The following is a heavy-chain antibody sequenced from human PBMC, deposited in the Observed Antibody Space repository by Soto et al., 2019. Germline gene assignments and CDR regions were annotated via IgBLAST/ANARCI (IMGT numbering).Heavy chain of an antibody. D-gene: IGHD3-3*01. J-gene: IGHJ6*03. V-gene: IGHV3-7*01. CDR2: IKQDGSEK. Sequence: GGSLRFSCAASGFTFSSYWMSWVRQAPGKGLEWVANIKQDGSEKYYVDSVKGRFTISRDNAKNSLYLQMNSLRAEDTAVYYCARVGDTYYDFWSGYYNYYYYYMDVWGKGTTVTVSS. CDR3: ARVGDTYYDFWSGYYNYYYYYMDV. CDR1: GFTFSSYW.